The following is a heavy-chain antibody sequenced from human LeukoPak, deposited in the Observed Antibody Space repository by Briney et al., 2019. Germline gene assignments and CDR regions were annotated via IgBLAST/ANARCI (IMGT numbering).Heavy chain of an antibody. Sequence: SETLSLTCTVSGSSISSSSYYWGWIRQPPGKGLEWIGSIYYSGSTKYNPSLKSRVTISIDTSKNQFSLKLSSVTAADTAVYYCARDEAKGWYRIFDPWGQGTLVTVSS. CDR3: ARDEAKGWYRIFDP. CDR1: GSSISSSSYY. V-gene: IGHV4-39*07. D-gene: IGHD1-1*01. CDR2: IYYSGST. J-gene: IGHJ5*02.